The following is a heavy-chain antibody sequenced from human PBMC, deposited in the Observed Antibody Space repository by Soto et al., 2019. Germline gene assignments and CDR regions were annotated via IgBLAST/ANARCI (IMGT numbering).Heavy chain of an antibody. CDR1: GFTVSSNY. Sequence: HPGGSLRLSCAASGFTVSSNYMTWVRQAPGKGLEWVSAISGSGGSTYYADSVKGRFTISRDNSKNTLYLQMNSLRAEDTALYYCAKDFGGYGSGSPPLFSWGQGTTVTVSS. J-gene: IGHJ5*02. CDR3: AKDFGGYGSGSPPLFS. D-gene: IGHD3-10*01. CDR2: ISGSGGST. V-gene: IGHV3-23*01.